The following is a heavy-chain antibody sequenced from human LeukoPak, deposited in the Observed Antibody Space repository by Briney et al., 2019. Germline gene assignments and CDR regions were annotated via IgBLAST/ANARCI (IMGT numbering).Heavy chain of an antibody. J-gene: IGHJ4*02. D-gene: IGHD3-22*01. CDR2: INHDGSST. CDR1: GFTFSTFW. Sequence: GGSLRLSCAATGFTFSTFWMHWVRQAPGKGLVWVSRINHDGSSTNYADSVKGRFTISRDNAKNTLYLQMNSLRAEDTAVYYCVRDWGYDSSGYWQKYFDTWGQGTLVTVSS. CDR3: VRDWGYDSSGYWQKYFDT. V-gene: IGHV3-74*01.